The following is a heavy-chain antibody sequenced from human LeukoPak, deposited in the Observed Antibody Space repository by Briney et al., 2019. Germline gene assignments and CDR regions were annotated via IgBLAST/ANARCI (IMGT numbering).Heavy chain of an antibody. J-gene: IGHJ6*03. D-gene: IGHD3-16*01. CDR3: ARDGGLVITPYMDV. CDR1: GGTFGSYA. Sequence: GASVKVSXKASGGTFGSYAISWVRQAPGQGLEWMGRIIPIFGTANYAQKFQGRVTITTDESTSTAYMELSSLRSEDTAVYYCARDGGLVITPYMDVWGKGTTVTVSS. CDR2: IIPIFGTA. V-gene: IGHV1-69*05.